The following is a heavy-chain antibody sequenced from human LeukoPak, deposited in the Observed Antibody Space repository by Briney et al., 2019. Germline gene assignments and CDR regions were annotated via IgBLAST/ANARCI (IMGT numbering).Heavy chain of an antibody. Sequence: ASVKVSCKVSGYTLTELSMHWVRQAPGKGLEWMGGFDPEDGETIYAQKFQGGVTMTEDTSTDTAYMELSSLRSEDTAVYYCATLGWGSRRFGGGFDYWGQGTLVTVSS. CDR3: ATLGWGSRRFGGGFDY. J-gene: IGHJ4*02. V-gene: IGHV1-24*01. D-gene: IGHD4-23*01. CDR1: GYTLTELS. CDR2: FDPEDGET.